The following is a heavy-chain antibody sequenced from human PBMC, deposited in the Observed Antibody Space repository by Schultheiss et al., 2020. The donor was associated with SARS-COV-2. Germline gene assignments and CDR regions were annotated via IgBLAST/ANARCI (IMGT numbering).Heavy chain of an antibody. Sequence: GGSLRLSCAASGFTFSSYAMSWVRQAPGKGLEWVSAISDSGGSTYYADSVKGRFTISRDNSKNTLYLQMNSLRVEDTAIYYCAKDEGRYCSSTSCYTAFDYWGQGTLVTVSS. J-gene: IGHJ4*02. V-gene: IGHV3-23*01. CDR3: AKDEGRYCSSTSCYTAFDY. CDR1: GFTFSSYA. CDR2: ISDSGGST. D-gene: IGHD2-2*02.